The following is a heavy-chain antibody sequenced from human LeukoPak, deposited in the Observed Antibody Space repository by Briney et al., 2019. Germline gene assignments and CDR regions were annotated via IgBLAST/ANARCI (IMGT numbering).Heavy chain of an antibody. Sequence: GGSLRLSCAASGFNFSSYWMHWVRQAPGEGLVWVSRIKSDGKTNYADSVKGRFTISRDNAKNTVSLQMNSLRAEDTRVYYCARAPSEIGGYYPEYFRHWGQGTLVTVSS. D-gene: IGHD3-22*01. CDR1: GFNFSSYW. CDR2: IKSDGKT. CDR3: ARAPSEIGGYYPEYFRH. V-gene: IGHV3-74*01. J-gene: IGHJ1*01.